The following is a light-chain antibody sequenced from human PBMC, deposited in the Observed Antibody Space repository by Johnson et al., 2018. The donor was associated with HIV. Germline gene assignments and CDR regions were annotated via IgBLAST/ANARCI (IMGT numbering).Light chain of an antibody. Sequence: QSVLTQPPSVSAAPGQKVTISCSGSGSNIGNNYVSWYQQLPGSAPKLLIYETTKRPSGIPDRFSGSRSGTSATLGITGLQTGDEADYYCATCDNSLRVFGTGTKVTVL. J-gene: IGLJ1*01. V-gene: IGLV1-51*02. CDR3: ATCDNSLRV. CDR1: GSNIGNNY. CDR2: ETT.